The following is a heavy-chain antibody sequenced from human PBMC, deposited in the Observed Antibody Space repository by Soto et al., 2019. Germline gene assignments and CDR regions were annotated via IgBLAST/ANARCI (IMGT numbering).Heavy chain of an antibody. V-gene: IGHV1-8*02. D-gene: IGHD6-19*01. CDR2: MNPNSGNT. CDR3: ARGGIAVAKRPNYYGMDV. CDR1: GYTFTSYA. Sequence: ASVKVSCKASGYTFTSYAMHWVRQAPGQGLEWMGWMNPNSGNTGYAQKFQGRVTMTRNTSISTAYMELGSLRSEDTAVYYCARGGIAVAKRPNYYGMDVWGQGTTVTVSS. J-gene: IGHJ6*02.